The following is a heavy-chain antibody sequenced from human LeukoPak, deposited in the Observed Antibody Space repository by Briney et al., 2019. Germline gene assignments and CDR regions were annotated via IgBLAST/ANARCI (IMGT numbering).Heavy chain of an antibody. J-gene: IGHJ4*02. Sequence: ASVKVSCKASGYTFTSYGISWVRQAPGQGLEWMGWISAYNGNTNYAQKLQGRVTMTTDTSTSTAYMELRSLRSDDTAVYYCALDYYDSSGYYSPDYWGQETLVTVSS. D-gene: IGHD3-22*01. CDR1: GYTFTSYG. V-gene: IGHV1-18*01. CDR2: ISAYNGNT. CDR3: ALDYYDSSGYYSPDY.